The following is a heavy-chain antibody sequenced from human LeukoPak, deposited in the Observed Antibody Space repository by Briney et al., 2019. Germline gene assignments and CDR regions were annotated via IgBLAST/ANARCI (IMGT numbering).Heavy chain of an antibody. Sequence: SETLSLTCAVYGGSFSGYYWSWIRQPPGKGLEWIGEINHSGSTNYNPSLKSRVTISVDTSKNQFSLKLSSVTAADTAVYYCARETMKHGDYWGQGTLVTVSS. CDR3: ARETMKHGDY. CDR1: GGSFSGYY. CDR2: INHSGST. D-gene: IGHD3-22*01. V-gene: IGHV4-34*01. J-gene: IGHJ4*02.